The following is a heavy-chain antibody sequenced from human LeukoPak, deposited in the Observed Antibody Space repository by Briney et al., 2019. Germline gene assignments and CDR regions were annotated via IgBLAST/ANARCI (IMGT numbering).Heavy chain of an antibody. CDR3: TRQEVRAPLDN. D-gene: IGHD3-10*01. V-gene: IGHV3-33*01. Sequence: GGSLTLSCTASGFTFSTYGMHWVRQAPGKGLEWVALIYYDGSNKYYADSVKGRFTVSRDNSKNTLYLQMNVLRAEDTGIYYCTRQEVRAPLDNWGQGKLVTVSS. CDR1: GFTFSTYG. CDR2: IYYDGSNK. J-gene: IGHJ4*02.